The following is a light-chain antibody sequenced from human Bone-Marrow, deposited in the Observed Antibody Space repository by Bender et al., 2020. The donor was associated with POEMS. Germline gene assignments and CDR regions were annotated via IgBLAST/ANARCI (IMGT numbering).Light chain of an antibody. CDR1: DLGDKY. V-gene: IGLV3-1*01. CDR2: QDT. J-gene: IGLJ2*01. CDR3: RAWDTYSVI. Sequence: SYEVTQPPSVSVSPGQTASITCSGDDLGDKYVAWYQQKPGQSPVLVIYQDTKRPSGIPERFSGSNSGNTATLTISGTQAMDVANYCCRAWDTYSVIFGGGTKLTV.